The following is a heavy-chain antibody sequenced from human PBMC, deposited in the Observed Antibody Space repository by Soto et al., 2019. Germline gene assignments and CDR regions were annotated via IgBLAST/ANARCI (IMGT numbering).Heavy chain of an antibody. CDR3: ARQQMATSYLDY. V-gene: IGHV4-59*01. J-gene: IGHJ4*02. CDR1: GGSISSYY. Sequence: SETLSLTCTVSGGSISSYYWSWIRQPPGKGLEWIGYIYYSGSTNYNPSLKSRVTISVDTSKNQFSLKLSSVTAADTAVYYCARQQMATSYLDYWGQGTLVTVFS. CDR2: IYYSGST.